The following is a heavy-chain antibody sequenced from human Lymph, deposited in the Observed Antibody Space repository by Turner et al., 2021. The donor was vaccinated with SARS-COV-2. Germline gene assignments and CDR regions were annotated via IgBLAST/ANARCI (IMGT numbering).Heavy chain of an antibody. V-gene: IGHV1-24*01. CDR3: ATLKSNWKILTGRYYFDF. J-gene: IGHJ4*02. CDR1: GYTLTELS. D-gene: IGHD1-1*01. Sequence: QVQLVQSGAEVKKPGASVKVSCKVSGYTLTELSIHWVRQAPGKGLEWMRGFDPEDGETIYAQKFQGRVTMTEDTSTDTAYMELSSLRSEDTAVYYCATLKSNWKILTGRYYFDFWGQGTLVTVSS. CDR2: FDPEDGET.